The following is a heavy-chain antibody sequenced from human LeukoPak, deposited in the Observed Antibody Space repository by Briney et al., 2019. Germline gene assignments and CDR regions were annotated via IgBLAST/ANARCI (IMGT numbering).Heavy chain of an antibody. CDR2: INPNSGGT. CDR3: ARELGVAAAGPLDY. Sequence: ASVKDSCKASGYTFTGYYMHWVRQAPGQGLEWMGWINPNSGGTNYAHKFQDRVTMTRDTSINTAYMELSNLRSDDTAVYFCARELGVAAAGPLDYWGQGTLVTVSS. J-gene: IGHJ4*02. CDR1: GYTFTGYY. D-gene: IGHD6-13*01. V-gene: IGHV1-2*02.